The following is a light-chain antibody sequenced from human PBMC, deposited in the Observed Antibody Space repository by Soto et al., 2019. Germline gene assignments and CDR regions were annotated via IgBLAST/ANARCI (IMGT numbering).Light chain of an antibody. Sequence: EIVLNQSSGTPSFASGERGTLSCRARQRFDDRPLAWYQLRPGQAPRLLIYGASTRATGIPDRFSGSGSGTDFSLTIRGLKPEDFAVYYCQQYRMSPNTFGQGTRLEIK. CDR3: QQYRMSPNT. CDR1: QRFDDRP. J-gene: IGKJ5*01. CDR2: GAS. V-gene: IGKV3-20*01.